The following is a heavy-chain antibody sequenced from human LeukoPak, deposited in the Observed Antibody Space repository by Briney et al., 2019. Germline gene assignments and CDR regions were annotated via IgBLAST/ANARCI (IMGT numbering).Heavy chain of an antibody. CDR1: GFTFSSYG. Sequence: PGGSLRLSCAASGFTFSSYGMHWVRQAPGKGLEWVAVIWYDGSNKYYADSVKGRFTISRDNSKNTLYLQMNSLRAEDTAVYYCARDPKWGATTPDYWGQGTLVTVSS. CDR3: ARDPKWGATTPDY. J-gene: IGHJ4*02. D-gene: IGHD1-26*01. V-gene: IGHV3-33*01. CDR2: IWYDGSNK.